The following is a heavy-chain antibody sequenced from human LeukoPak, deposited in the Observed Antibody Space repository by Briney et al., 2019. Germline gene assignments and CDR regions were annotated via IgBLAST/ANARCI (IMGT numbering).Heavy chain of an antibody. CDR3: AREAEDYYDILTGYTRGAFDI. V-gene: IGHV1-2*02. D-gene: IGHD3-9*01. Sequence: ASVKVSCKASGYTFTGYYMHWVRQAPGQGLEWMGWINPNSGGTNYAQKFQGRVTMTRDTSISTAYMELRSLRSDDTAVYYCAREAEDYYDILTGYTRGAFDIWGQGTMVTVSS. J-gene: IGHJ3*02. CDR1: GYTFTGYY. CDR2: INPNSGGT.